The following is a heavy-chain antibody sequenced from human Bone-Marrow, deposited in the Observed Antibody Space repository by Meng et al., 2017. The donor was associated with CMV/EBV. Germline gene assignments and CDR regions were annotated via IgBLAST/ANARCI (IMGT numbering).Heavy chain of an antibody. CDR1: GFTFSSYS. CDR2: ISISSSYI. J-gene: IGHJ4*02. D-gene: IGHD2-2*01. CDR3: ARDDVVVPAALEVFDY. Sequence: GESLKISCAASGFTFSSYSMNWVRQAPGKGLEWVSSISISSSYIYYADSVKGRFTISRDNAKNSLYLQMNSLRAEDTAVYYGARDDVVVPAALEVFDYWGQGTLVTVSS. V-gene: IGHV3-21*01.